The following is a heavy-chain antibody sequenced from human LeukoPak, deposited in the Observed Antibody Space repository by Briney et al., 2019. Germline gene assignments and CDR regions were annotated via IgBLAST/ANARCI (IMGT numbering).Heavy chain of an antibody. CDR2: IWYDGTDK. CDR1: GFTFSSYG. J-gene: IGHJ6*02. D-gene: IGHD3-10*01. V-gene: IGHV3-33*01. Sequence: GGSLRLSCAASGFTFSSYGMHWVRQGPGKGLEWVTFIWYDGTDKNYADSVKGRFTISRDNSKNTLYLQMNSLRAENTAVYYCARSGSTYYYGMDVWGQGTTVTVSS. CDR3: ARSGSTYYYGMDV.